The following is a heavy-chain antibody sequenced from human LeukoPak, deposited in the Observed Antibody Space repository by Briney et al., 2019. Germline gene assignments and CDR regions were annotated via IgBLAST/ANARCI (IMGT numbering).Heavy chain of an antibody. CDR3: ATGGSYSNFDY. V-gene: IGHV5-51*01. Sequence: GESLQISCKGSGYSFTTYWIGWVRQMPGKGLEWMGVIYPGDSDTRYSPSFQGQVTISADKSISTAYLQWSSLKASDSAIYYCATGGSYSNFDYWGQGTLDTVSS. J-gene: IGHJ4*02. D-gene: IGHD1-26*01. CDR1: GYSFTTYW. CDR2: IYPGDSDT.